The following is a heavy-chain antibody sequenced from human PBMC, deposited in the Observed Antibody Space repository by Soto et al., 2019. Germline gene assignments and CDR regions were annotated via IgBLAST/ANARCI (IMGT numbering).Heavy chain of an antibody. CDR1: GFIFSDHY. CDR3: TRVGHIACDFYFDF. V-gene: IGHV3-72*01. J-gene: IGHJ4*02. Sequence: GGSLRLSCAASGFIFSDHYMDWVRQAPGKGLEWVGRIRNKANSYTTAYAASVKGRFTISRDDSEKSVYLQMNSLKTEDTAVYYCTRVGHIACDFYFDFWGQGALVTVSS. D-gene: IGHD2-21*01. CDR2: IRNKANSYTT.